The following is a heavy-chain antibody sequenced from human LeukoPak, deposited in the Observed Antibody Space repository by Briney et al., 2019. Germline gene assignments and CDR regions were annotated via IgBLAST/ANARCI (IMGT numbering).Heavy chain of an antibody. CDR1: GFTFSSYA. J-gene: IGHJ4*02. V-gene: IGHV3-23*01. CDR3: ATTPYYDILTGYPTGFDY. Sequence: GGSLRLSCAASGFTFSSYAMSWVRQAPGKGLEWVSAISGSGGRTYYADSVKGRSTISRDNSKNTLYLQMNSLRAEDTAVYYCATTPYYDILTGYPTGFDYWGQGTLVTVSS. CDR2: ISGSGGRT. D-gene: IGHD3-9*01.